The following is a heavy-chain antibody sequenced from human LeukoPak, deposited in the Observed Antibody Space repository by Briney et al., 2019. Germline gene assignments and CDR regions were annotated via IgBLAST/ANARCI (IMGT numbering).Heavy chain of an antibody. CDR1: GFTFSSYA. Sequence: GGSLRLSCAASGFTFSSYAMSWVRQAPGKGLEWVSAISGSGGSTYYADSAKGRFTISRDNSKNTLYLQMNSLRAEDTAVYYCAKAHSSGYAPFDYWGQGTLVTVSS. V-gene: IGHV3-23*01. CDR3: AKAHSSGYAPFDY. D-gene: IGHD3-22*01. J-gene: IGHJ4*02. CDR2: ISGSGGST.